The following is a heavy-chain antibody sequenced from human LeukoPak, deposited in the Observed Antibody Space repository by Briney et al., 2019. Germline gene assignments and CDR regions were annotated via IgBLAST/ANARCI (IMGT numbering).Heavy chain of an antibody. J-gene: IGHJ4*02. V-gene: IGHV1-2*02. CDR1: GYTFTGYY. D-gene: IGHD1-26*01. Sequence: ASVKVSCKTSGYTFTGYYIHWVRQAPGQGLEWMGWINPNSGGTNYAQKFQGRVTMTRDTSISTAYMELSRLRSDDTAVYYCARDRKSGSYYRGLDYWGQGTLVTVSS. CDR3: ARDRKSGSYYRGLDY. CDR2: INPNSGGT.